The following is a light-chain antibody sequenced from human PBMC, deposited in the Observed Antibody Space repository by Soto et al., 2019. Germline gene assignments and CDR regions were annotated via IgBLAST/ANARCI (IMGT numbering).Light chain of an antibody. Sequence: QSALTQPASVSGSPGQSITISCTGTSSDVGSHNLVSWYQQYPGKAPKLMIYEDNKRPSGVSNRFSGSKSGNTASLTISGLQAEDEADYYCCSYAGSSTYVFGTGTKVTVL. CDR3: CSYAGSSTYV. J-gene: IGLJ1*01. V-gene: IGLV2-23*01. CDR2: EDN. CDR1: SSDVGSHNL.